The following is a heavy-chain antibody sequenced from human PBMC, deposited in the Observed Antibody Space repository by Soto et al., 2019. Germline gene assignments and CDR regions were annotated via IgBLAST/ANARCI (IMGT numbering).Heavy chain of an antibody. Sequence: QVQLVQSGAEVKKPGASVKVSCKASGYTFTSYYMHWVRQAPGQGLEWMGIINPSGGSTSYAQKFQGRVTMTRVTSTSTVYMELSSLRSEDTAVYYCARAVGGNGYSSSWSAFDYWGQGTLVTVSS. CDR2: INPSGGST. CDR1: GYTFTSYY. D-gene: IGHD6-13*01. J-gene: IGHJ4*02. CDR3: ARAVGGNGYSSSWSAFDY. V-gene: IGHV1-46*01.